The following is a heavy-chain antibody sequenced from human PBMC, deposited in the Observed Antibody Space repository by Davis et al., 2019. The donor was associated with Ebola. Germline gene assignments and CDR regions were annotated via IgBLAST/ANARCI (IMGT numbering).Heavy chain of an antibody. CDR3: ARGWLRGWFDP. Sequence: PSETLSLTCAISGATVSSKSAPWSWIRQSPSRGLEWLGRTYYSSKWYNDYAVSVKSRITINPDTSKNQFSLQLNSVTPEDTAVYYCARGWLRGWFDPWGQGTLVTVSS. CDR1: GATVSSKSAP. V-gene: IGHV6-1*01. J-gene: IGHJ5*02. D-gene: IGHD5-12*01. CDR2: TYYSSKWYN.